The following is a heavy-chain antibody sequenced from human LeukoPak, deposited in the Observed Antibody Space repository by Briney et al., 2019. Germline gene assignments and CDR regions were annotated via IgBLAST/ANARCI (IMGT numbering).Heavy chain of an antibody. CDR3: ARSLLSAGSGSYGFDP. J-gene: IGHJ5*02. V-gene: IGHV4-30-4*01. Sequence: SQTLSLTCSFSGGSISSGVYHWSWIRQPPGKGLEWIGHIYYSGSTHHNPSLKSRVTISVDTSKNQFSLELSSVTATDTAVYYCARSLLSAGSGSYGFDPWGQGTLVTVSS. CDR1: GGSISSGVYH. D-gene: IGHD3-10*01. CDR2: IYYSGST.